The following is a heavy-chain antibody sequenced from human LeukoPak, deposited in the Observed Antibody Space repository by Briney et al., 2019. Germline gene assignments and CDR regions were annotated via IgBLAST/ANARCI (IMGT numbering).Heavy chain of an antibody. CDR1: GYNFITYW. CDR3: ARHYLLYGSGKYFHH. V-gene: IGHV5-51*01. CDR2: IYPGDSNT. Sequence: GESLKISFKGSGYNFITYWIAWVRQTPGKGLEWMGIIYPGDSNTRYSPSFQGQVTISADKSISTAYLQWSNLKASDSAMYYCARHYLLYGSGKYFHHWGQGTLVTVSS. J-gene: IGHJ1*01. D-gene: IGHD3-10*01.